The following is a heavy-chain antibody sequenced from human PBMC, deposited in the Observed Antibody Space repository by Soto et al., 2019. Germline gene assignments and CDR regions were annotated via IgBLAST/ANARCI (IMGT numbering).Heavy chain of an antibody. D-gene: IGHD3-10*01. CDR3: SRVNPGETSPFDH. CDR2: MYHSGST. CDR1: GGSISSGGYS. Sequence: PSETLSLTCAVSGGSISSGGYSWSWIRQPPGKGLEWIGYMYHSGSTYYNPSLKSRVTISIDRSKNQFSLKLSSVTAADTAVYYCSRVNPGETSPFDHWGQGTLVTVSS. V-gene: IGHV4-30-2*01. J-gene: IGHJ4*02.